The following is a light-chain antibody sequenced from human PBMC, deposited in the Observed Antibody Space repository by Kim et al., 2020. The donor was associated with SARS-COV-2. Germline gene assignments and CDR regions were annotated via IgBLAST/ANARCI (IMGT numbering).Light chain of an antibody. CDR3: QQYNDWRT. J-gene: IGKJ2*01. Sequence: LSVSPGERATLSCRASQNIRDNLAWYQQNPGQAPRLLIYDASTRAIDIPARFSGSGSGTEFTITISSLQSEDCAVYYCQQYNDWRTFGQGTKLEI. V-gene: IGKV3-15*01. CDR1: QNIRDN. CDR2: DAS.